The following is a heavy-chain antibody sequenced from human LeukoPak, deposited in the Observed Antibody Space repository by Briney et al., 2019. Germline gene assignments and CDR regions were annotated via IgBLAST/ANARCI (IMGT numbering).Heavy chain of an antibody. CDR3: AKETTFAHYDTFEY. D-gene: IGHD3-16*01. V-gene: IGHV3-30*02. CDR2: IRFDGTNI. CDR1: GFIFSTAG. Sequence: GGSLRLSCLGSGFIFSTAGIHWVRLPPGKGLEWVTHIRFDGTNIHYLDSVKGRFTVSRDNSKNTVYLQMNNVRPEDTALYYCAKETTFAHYDTFEYWGRGAMVTVSS. J-gene: IGHJ3*01.